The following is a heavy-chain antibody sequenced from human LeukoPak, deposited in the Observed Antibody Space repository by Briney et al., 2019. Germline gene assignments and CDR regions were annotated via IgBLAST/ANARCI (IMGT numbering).Heavy chain of an antibody. CDR1: GFTFSSYD. CDR2: IGTAGDT. D-gene: IGHD3-9*01. J-gene: IGHJ4*02. Sequence: AGGSLRLSCAASGFTFSSYDMHWVRQATGKGLEWVSAIGTAGDTYYPGSVKGRFTISRENAKNSLYLQMNSLRAEDTAVYYCARFSGLTWYFDYWGQGTLVTVSS. V-gene: IGHV3-13*01. CDR3: ARFSGLTWYFDY.